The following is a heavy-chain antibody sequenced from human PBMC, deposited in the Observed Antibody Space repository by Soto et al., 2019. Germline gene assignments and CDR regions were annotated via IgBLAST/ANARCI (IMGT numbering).Heavy chain of an antibody. J-gene: IGHJ4*02. CDR2: INPNSGGT. V-gene: IGHV1-2*02. CDR1: GYTFTGYY. D-gene: IGHD2-15*01. CDR3: ARGYCSGGSCYSLFDY. Sequence: ASVKVSCKASGYTFTGYYMHWVRQAPGQGLEWMGWINPNSGGTNYAQKFQGGVTMTRDTSISTAYMELSRLRSDDTAVYYCARGYCSGGSCYSLFDYWGQGTLVTVSS.